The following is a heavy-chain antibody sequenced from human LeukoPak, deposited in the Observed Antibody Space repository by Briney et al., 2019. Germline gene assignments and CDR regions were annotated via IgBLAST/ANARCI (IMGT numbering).Heavy chain of an antibody. Sequence: VGCLRLSCAASGFTFSIYSMNWVRPTPGEGLGWVSSISSSSSYIYYADSVKGRFTISRDNAKNSLYLQLNSLRAEDTAVYYGARVGRSGWTVDYWGQGTLVTVSS. D-gene: IGHD6-19*01. CDR1: GFTFSIYS. CDR3: ARVGRSGWTVDY. CDR2: ISSSSSYI. V-gene: IGHV3-21*01. J-gene: IGHJ4*02.